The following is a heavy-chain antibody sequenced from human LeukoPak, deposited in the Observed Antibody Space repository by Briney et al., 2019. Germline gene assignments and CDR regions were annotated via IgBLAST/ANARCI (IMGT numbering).Heavy chain of an antibody. Sequence: ASVKVSCKASGYTFTGYYMHWVRQAPGQGLEWMGWINPNSGGTNYAQKFQGRVTMTRDTSISTAYMELSSLRAEDTAVYYCARNLAVAGMYWFDPWGQGTLVTVSS. CDR1: GYTFTGYY. D-gene: IGHD6-19*01. CDR2: INPNSGGT. V-gene: IGHV1-2*02. J-gene: IGHJ5*02. CDR3: ARNLAVAGMYWFDP.